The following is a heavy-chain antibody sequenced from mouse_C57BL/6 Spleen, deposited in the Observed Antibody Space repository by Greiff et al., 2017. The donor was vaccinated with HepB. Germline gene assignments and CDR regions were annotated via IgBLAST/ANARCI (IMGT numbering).Heavy chain of an antibody. D-gene: IGHD1-1*01. V-gene: IGHV1-52*01. CDR2: IDPSDSET. J-gene: IGHJ2*01. Sequence: VQLQQSGAELVRPGSSVKLSCKASGYTFTSYWMHWVKQRPIQGLEWIGNIDPSDSETHYNQKFKDKATLTVDKSSSTAYMQLSSLTSEDSAVYYCARVGSSYYFDYWGQGTTLTVSS. CDR3: ARVGSSYYFDY. CDR1: GYTFTSYW.